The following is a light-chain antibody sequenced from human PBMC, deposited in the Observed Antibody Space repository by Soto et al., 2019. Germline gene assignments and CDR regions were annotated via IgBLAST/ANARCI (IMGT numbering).Light chain of an antibody. V-gene: IGKV3-15*01. J-gene: IGKJ1*01. CDR1: QSVSSN. Sequence: ETVMTQSPVTLSVSPGERATLSCTASQSVSSNLAWYQQKPGQAPRLLIYGASSRATGIPARFSGSGSGTDFTLTISRLQSEDVALYQCHQYNTWPLTFGQGTKVEI. CDR3: HQYNTWPLT. CDR2: GAS.